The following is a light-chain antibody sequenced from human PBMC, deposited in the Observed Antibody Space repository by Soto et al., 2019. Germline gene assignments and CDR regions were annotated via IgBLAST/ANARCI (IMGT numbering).Light chain of an antibody. CDR3: QHYNSYSEA. Sequence: DIQLTQSPSTLSASVCDRVTIPCWASQSISSGLAWYQQKPGKAPKLLIYKASTLKSGVPSRFSGSGSGTEFTLTISSLQPDDFATYYCQHYNSYSEAFGQGTKVDIK. CDR1: QSISSG. V-gene: IGKV1-5*03. J-gene: IGKJ1*01. CDR2: KAS.